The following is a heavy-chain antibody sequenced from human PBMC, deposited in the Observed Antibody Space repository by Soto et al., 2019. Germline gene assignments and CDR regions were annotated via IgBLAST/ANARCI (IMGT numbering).Heavy chain of an antibody. CDR3: AKGSDFWSGYYLDY. Sequence: EVQLLESGGGLVQPGGSLRLSCAASGFTFSSYTMSWVRQAPGKGLEWVSAISGSGGSTYYADSVKGRFTISRDNSKNTLYLQMNSLRAEDTAVYYCAKGSDFWSGYYLDYWGQGTLVTVSS. J-gene: IGHJ4*02. V-gene: IGHV3-23*01. CDR2: ISGSGGST. CDR1: GFTFSSYT. D-gene: IGHD3-3*01.